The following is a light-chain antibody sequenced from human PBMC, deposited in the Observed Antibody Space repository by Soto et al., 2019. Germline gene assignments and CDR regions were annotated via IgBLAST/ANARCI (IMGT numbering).Light chain of an antibody. CDR2: DAT. J-gene: IGKJ2*01. Sequence: EVLLTQSPVTLSLSPGERATLSCRASQSVSGYLSWYQQKPGHAPRLLIFDATNRATGVPARFSGSGSGTYFTLTISSVEPEDFAFYYCQQRDSGPPYNFGQGTRLQLK. V-gene: IGKV3-11*01. CDR3: QQRDSGPPYN. CDR1: QSVSGY.